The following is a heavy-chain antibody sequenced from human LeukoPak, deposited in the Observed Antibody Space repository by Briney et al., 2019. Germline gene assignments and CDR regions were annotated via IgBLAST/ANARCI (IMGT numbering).Heavy chain of an antibody. CDR3: AFGTVSQSFNH. Sequence: SGGSLRLSCAASGFTFSSYAMHWVRQAPGKGLEWVAVISYDGSNKYYADSVKGRFTISRDNSKNTLYLQMNSLRAEDTAVYYCAFGTVSQSFNHWGQGTLVTVSS. D-gene: IGHD3-10*01. CDR2: ISYDGSNK. J-gene: IGHJ4*02. V-gene: IGHV3-30-3*01. CDR1: GFTFSSYA.